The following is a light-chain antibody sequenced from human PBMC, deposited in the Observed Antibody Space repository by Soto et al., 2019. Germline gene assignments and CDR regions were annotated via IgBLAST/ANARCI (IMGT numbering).Light chain of an antibody. CDR1: SSNIGAGYD. V-gene: IGLV1-40*01. Sequence: QSVLTQPPSISGAPGQRVTISCTGNSSNIGAGYDVHWYQHVAGTAPKLLLFGNSNRPSGVSNRFSGSKSGNTASLTISGLQSEDEADYYCISYTSDDVRYVFGTGTKLTVL. J-gene: IGLJ1*01. CDR2: GNS. CDR3: ISYTSDDVRYV.